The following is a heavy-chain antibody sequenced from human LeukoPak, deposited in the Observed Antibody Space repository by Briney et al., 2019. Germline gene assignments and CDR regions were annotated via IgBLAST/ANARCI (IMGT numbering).Heavy chain of an antibody. J-gene: IGHJ6*02. Sequence: PGGSLRLSCAASGFTFSSYAMSWVRQAPGKGLDWVSVIYSGGYTYYADSVKGRFTISRDNSKNTVYLQMNSLRAEDTAVYYCARADMDVWGQGTTVTVSS. V-gene: IGHV3-66*01. CDR2: IYSGGYT. CDR1: GFTFSSYA. CDR3: ARADMDV.